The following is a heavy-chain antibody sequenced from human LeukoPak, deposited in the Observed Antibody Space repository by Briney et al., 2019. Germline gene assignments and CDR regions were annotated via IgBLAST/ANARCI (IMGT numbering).Heavy chain of an antibody. D-gene: IGHD5-24*01. V-gene: IGHV1-8*02. J-gene: IGHJ3*02. CDR3: ARIRDGYNDAYDI. Sequence: ASVKVSCKASGYTFTSYDINWVRQAPGQGLEWMGWMNPNSGNTGYAQKFQGRVTMTRDTSTSTVYMELSGLRSEDTALYYCARIRDGYNDAYDIWGQGTMVTVSS. CDR1: GYTFTSYD. CDR2: MNPNSGNT.